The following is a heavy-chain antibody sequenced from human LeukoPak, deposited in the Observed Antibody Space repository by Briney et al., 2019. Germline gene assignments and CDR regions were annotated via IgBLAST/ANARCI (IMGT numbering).Heavy chain of an antibody. V-gene: IGHV1-46*01. CDR2: INPSGGST. CDR1: GYTFTSYY. CDR3: ARVRIGQQLDKYYYYAMDV. J-gene: IGHJ6*02. D-gene: IGHD6-13*01. Sequence: ASVKVSCKASGYTFTSYYMHWVRQAPGQGLEWMGIINPSGGSTSYAQKFQGRVTMTRDTSTSTVYMEVSRLRSDDTAVYYCARVRIGQQLDKYYYYAMDVWGQGTTVTVSS.